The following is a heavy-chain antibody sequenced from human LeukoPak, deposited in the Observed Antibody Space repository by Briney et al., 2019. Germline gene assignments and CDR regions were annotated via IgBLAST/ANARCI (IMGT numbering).Heavy chain of an antibody. CDR3: PRDSVLLLFLELSDSYYYYYMVV. CDR2: INPSGGST. V-gene: IGHV1-46*01. J-gene: IGHJ6*03. D-gene: IGHD3-3*01. Sequence: VKFSCKASGSTFTSYYMHWVGQAPGQGLEWMGIINPSGGSTSYAQKFQGRVTMTRDTSTSTVYMELSSLRSEDTAVYHCPRDSVLLLFLELSDSYYYYYMVVWGKGTTVTVSS. CDR1: GSTFTSYY.